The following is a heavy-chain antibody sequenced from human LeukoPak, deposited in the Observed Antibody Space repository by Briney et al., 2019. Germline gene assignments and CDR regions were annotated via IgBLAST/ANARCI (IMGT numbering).Heavy chain of an antibody. CDR2: ISWNSGSI. Sequence: GRSLRLSCAASGFTFDDYAMHWVRQAPGKGLEWVSGISWNSGSIGYADSVKGRFTISRDNAKNSLYLQMNSLRAEDTALYYCAKDGGAYPLPDYDYVWGSYRPYYFDYWGQGTLVTVSS. J-gene: IGHJ4*02. CDR3: AKDGGAYPLPDYDYVWGSYRPYYFDY. CDR1: GFTFDDYA. D-gene: IGHD3-16*02. V-gene: IGHV3-9*01.